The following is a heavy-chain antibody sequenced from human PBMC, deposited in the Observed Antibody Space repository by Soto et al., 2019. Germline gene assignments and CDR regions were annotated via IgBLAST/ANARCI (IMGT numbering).Heavy chain of an antibody. CDR1: GFTVSSNY. J-gene: IGHJ5*02. CDR2: IYSGGST. Sequence: EVQLVESGGGLVQPGGSLRLSCAASGFTVSSNYMSWVRQAPGKGLEWVSVIYSGGSTYYADSVKGRLTISRDNSKNKLYLKMNSLRADDTAMYNCARDQNGKNKGWSDPRGKGTLDTVSS. V-gene: IGHV3-66*01. D-gene: IGHD1-1*01. CDR3: ARDQNGKNKGWSDP.